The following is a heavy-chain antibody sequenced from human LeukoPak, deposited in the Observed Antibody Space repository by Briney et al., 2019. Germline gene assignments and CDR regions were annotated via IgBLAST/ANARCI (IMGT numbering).Heavy chain of an antibody. J-gene: IGHJ4*02. V-gene: IGHV3-21*01. Sequence: PGGSLRLSCAASGFTFSSYSMNWVRQAPGKGLEWVSSISSSSSYIYYADSVKGRFTISRDNAKNSLYLQMNSLRAEDTAVYYCARGGPWELPLDYWSQGTLVTVSS. D-gene: IGHD1-26*01. CDR2: ISSSSSYI. CDR1: GFTFSSYS. CDR3: ARGGPWELPLDY.